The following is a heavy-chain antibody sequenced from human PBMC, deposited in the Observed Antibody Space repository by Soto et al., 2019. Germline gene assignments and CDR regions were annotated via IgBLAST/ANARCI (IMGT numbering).Heavy chain of an antibody. CDR3: AQDLVPSGYYYGMDV. Sequence: EVQLVESGGVVVQPGGSLRLSCAASGFTFDDYTMHWVRQAPGKGLEWVSLISWDGGSTYYADSVKGRFTISRDNSKNSLYLQMNSLRTEDTALYYCAQDLVPSGYYYGMDVWGQGTTVTVSS. CDR1: GFTFDDYT. J-gene: IGHJ6*02. V-gene: IGHV3-43*01. D-gene: IGHD2-2*01. CDR2: ISWDGGST.